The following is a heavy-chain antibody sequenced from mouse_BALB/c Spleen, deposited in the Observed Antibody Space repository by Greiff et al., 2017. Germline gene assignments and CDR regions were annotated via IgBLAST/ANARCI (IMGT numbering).Heavy chain of an antibody. CDR2: IRNKANGYTT. Sequence: EVKLMESGGGLVQPGGSLRLSCATSGFTFTDYYMSWVRQPPGKALEWLGFIRNKANGYTTEYSASVKGRFTISRDNSQSILYLQMNTLRAEDSATYYCARDLPGFDYWGQGTTLTVSS. V-gene: IGHV7-3*02. CDR3: ARDLPGFDY. J-gene: IGHJ2*01. CDR1: GFTFTDYY.